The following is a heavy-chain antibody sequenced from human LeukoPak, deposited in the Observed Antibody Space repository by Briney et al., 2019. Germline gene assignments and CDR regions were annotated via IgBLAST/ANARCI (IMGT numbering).Heavy chain of an antibody. CDR1: GFTFSSYA. CDR3: AKESAFGPANNWFDP. D-gene: IGHD3-10*01. Sequence: GGSLRLSCAASGFTFSSYAMSWVRQAPGKGLEWVSAISGGGYNTYYADSVKGRFSISRDNSKNTLYLQMNSLRAEDTALYYCAKESAFGPANNWFDPWGQGTLVTVSS. V-gene: IGHV3-23*01. J-gene: IGHJ5*02. CDR2: ISGGGYNT.